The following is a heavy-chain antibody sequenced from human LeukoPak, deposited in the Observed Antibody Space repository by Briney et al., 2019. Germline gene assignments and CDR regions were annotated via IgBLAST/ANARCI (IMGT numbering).Heavy chain of an antibody. V-gene: IGHV3-49*04. Sequence: GGSLRLSCTASGFTFGDYAMSWVRQAPGKGLEWVGFIRSKAYGGTTEYAASVKGRFTISRDDSKSIAYLQMNSLKTEDTAVYYCTTRGDYVDYWGQGTLVTVSS. CDR3: TTRGDYVDY. CDR2: IRSKAYGGTT. CDR1: GFTFGDYA. D-gene: IGHD3-10*01. J-gene: IGHJ4*02.